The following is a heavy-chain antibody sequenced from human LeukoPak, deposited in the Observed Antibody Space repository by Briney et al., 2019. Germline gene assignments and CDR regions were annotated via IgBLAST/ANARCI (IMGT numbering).Heavy chain of an antibody. CDR1: GFTFDDYT. D-gene: IGHD6-13*01. CDR3: ARAKQQLDAFDI. CDR2: ISWDGGST. J-gene: IGHJ3*02. Sequence: GGSLRLSCAASGFTFDDYTMHWVRQAPGKGLEWVSLISWDGGSTYYADSVKGRFTISRDNSKNTLYLQMNSLRAEDTAVYYCARAKQQLDAFDIWGQGTMVTVSS. V-gene: IGHV3-43*01.